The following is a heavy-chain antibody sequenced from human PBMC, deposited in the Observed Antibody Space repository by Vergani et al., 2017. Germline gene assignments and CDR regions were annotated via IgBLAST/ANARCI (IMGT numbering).Heavy chain of an antibody. Sequence: QVQLQQWGAGLLKPSETLSLTCAVYGGSFSGYYWSWIRQPPGKGLEWFGEIIHNGSTNYNPSLQSRVTISVDTSKNQFSLKLSSLTAADTAVYYCARGSTPKGGDCDAFDYGGQGTLVTVSS. CDR2: IIHNGST. CDR1: GGSFSGYY. J-gene: IGHJ4*02. V-gene: IGHV4-34*01. CDR3: ARGSTPKGGDCDAFDY. D-gene: IGHD2-21*02.